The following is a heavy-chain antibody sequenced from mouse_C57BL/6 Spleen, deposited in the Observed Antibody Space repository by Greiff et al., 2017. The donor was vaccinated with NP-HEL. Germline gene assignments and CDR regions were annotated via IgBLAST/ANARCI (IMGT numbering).Heavy chain of an antibody. CDR3: TRYYYFDY. CDR2: IRNKANGYTT. J-gene: IGHJ2*01. V-gene: IGHV7-3*01. Sequence: EVQVVESGGGLVQPGGSLSLSCAASGFTFTDYYMSWVRQPPGKALEWLGFIRNKANGYTTEYSASVKGRFNISRDNSQSILYLQMNALRAEDSATYYCTRYYYFDYWGQGTTLTVSS. CDR1: GFTFTDYY.